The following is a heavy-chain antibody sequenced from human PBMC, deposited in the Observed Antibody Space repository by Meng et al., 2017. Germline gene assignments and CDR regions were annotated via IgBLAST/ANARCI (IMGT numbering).Heavy chain of an antibody. CDR2: INHSGST. CDR1: GGSFSGYY. V-gene: IGHV4-34*01. Sequence: SETLSLTCAVYGGSFSGYYWSWIRQPPGKGLEWIGEINHSGSTNYNPSLKGRVTISVDTSKNQFSLKLSSVTAADTAVYYCASRKGALDPWGQGTLVTVSS. CDR3: ASRKGALDP. J-gene: IGHJ5*02.